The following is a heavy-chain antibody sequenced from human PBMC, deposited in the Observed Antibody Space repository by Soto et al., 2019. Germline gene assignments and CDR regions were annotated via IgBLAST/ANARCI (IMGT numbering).Heavy chain of an antibody. Sequence: GGSLRLSYAASGFTFSGCAMSWVRQAPGKGLEWVSAISGSGGSTYYADSVKGRFTISRDNSKNTLYLQMNSLRAEDTAVYYCANSSLIFDPFGHWGQGTLVTVSS. D-gene: IGHD3-3*01. CDR2: ISGSGGST. V-gene: IGHV3-23*01. CDR3: ANSSLIFDPFGH. J-gene: IGHJ5*02. CDR1: GFTFSGCA.